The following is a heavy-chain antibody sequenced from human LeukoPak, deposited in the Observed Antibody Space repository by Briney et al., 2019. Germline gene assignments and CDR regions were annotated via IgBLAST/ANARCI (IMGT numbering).Heavy chain of an antibody. J-gene: IGHJ6*03. V-gene: IGHV3-9*01. Sequence: PGGSLRLSCAASEFNLDDYAMHWVRQAPGKGLEWVSGISWNSAGRGYADSVKGRFTISRDNAKNSLYLQMNSLRAEDTAVYYCARDIKDYGDYPNNYYYYYMDVWGKGTTVTISS. CDR1: EFNLDDYA. CDR3: ARDIKDYGDYPNNYYYYYMDV. CDR2: ISWNSAGR. D-gene: IGHD4-17*01.